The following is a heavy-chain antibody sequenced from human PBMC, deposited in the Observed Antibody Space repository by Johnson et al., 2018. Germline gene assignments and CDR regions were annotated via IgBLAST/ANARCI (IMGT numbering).Heavy chain of an antibody. V-gene: IGHV3-33*01. J-gene: IGHJ3*02. CDR3: ARDASRDYPDAFDI. CDR2: IWYDGSNK. Sequence: QVQLVESGGGVVQPGRSLRLSCAASGFTFSSYGMHWVRQAPGKGLEWVAVIWYDGSNKYYADSVKGRFTISRDNSKNTLYLQMNSLRAEDTAVYYCARDASRDYPDAFDIWGQGTMVTVSS. CDR1: GFTFSSYG. D-gene: IGHD4-11*01.